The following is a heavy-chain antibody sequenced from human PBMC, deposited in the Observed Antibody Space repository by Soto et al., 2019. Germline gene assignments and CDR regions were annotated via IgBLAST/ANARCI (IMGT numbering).Heavy chain of an antibody. V-gene: IGHV1-46*01. J-gene: IGHJ6*03. CDR1: GYTFTSYY. CDR2: INPSGGST. D-gene: IGHD6-6*01. CDR3: ARVRQLVGYFYYYLDV. Sequence: ASVKVSCKASGYTFTSYYMHWVRQAPGQGLEWMGIINPSGGSTSYAQKFQGRVTMTRDTSTSTAYMELSSLRSEDTAVYYCARVRQLVGYFYYYLDVWGNGTTVTVSS.